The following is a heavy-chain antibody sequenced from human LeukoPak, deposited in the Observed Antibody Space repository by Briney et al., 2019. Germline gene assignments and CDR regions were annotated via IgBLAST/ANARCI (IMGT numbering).Heavy chain of an antibody. CDR1: GGSISSYY. CDR3: ARRGGYYDY. D-gene: IGHD3-22*01. J-gene: IGHJ4*02. CDR2: IYYSGST. Sequence: SETLSLTCTVSGGSISSYYWSWIRQPPGKGLGWIGYIYYSGSTNYNPSLKSRVTISVDTSKNQFSLKLSSVTAADTAVYYCARRGGYYDYWGQGTLVTVSS. V-gene: IGHV4-59*01.